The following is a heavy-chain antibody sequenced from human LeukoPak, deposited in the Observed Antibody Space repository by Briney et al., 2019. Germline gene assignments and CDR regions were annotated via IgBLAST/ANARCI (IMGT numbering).Heavy chain of an antibody. CDR1: GFTFSSYE. V-gene: IGHV3-74*01. J-gene: IGHJ5*02. CDR2: INPDGSST. CDR3: VKYGDYKFDP. Sequence: GGSLRLSCAASGFTFSSYEMNWVRQAPGKGLVWVSRINPDGSSTSYADSVKGRFTISRDNAKNTLYLQMNSPRAEDTAVYYCVKYGDYKFDPWGQGTLVTVSS. D-gene: IGHD4-17*01.